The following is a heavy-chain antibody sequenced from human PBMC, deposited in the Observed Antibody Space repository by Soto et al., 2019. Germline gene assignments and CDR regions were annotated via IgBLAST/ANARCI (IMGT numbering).Heavy chain of an antibody. V-gene: IGHV3-23*01. J-gene: IGHJ6*02. CDR3: ANFACDACDFWSGYYYGMDV. CDR1: GFTFSSYA. CDR2: ISGSGGST. D-gene: IGHD3-3*01. Sequence: GGSLRLSCAASGFTFSSYAMSWVRQAPGKGLEWVSAISGSGGSTYYADSVKGRFTISRDNSKNTLYLQMNSLRAEDTAVYYCANFACDACDFWSGYYYGMDVWGQGTTITVSS.